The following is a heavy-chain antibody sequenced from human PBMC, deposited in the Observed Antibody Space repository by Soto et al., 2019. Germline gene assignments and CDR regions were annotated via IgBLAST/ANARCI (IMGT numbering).Heavy chain of an antibody. CDR1: GFTFSSYS. V-gene: IGHV3-21*01. J-gene: IGHJ4*02. Sequence: GGSLRLSCAASGFTFSSYSMNWVRQAPGKVLEWVSSISSSSRYIYYADSVKGRFTISRDNAKNSLYLQMNSLRAEDTAVYYCARYPGVVPAAPDYWGQGTLVTVSS. CDR2: ISSSSRYI. CDR3: ARYPGVVPAAPDY. D-gene: IGHD2-2*01.